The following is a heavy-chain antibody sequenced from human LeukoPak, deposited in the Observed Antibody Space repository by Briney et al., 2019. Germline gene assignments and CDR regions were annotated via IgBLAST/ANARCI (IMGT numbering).Heavy chain of an antibody. D-gene: IGHD6-6*01. Sequence: PSETLSLTCAVYGGSFSGYYWGWIRQAPGKGLEWIGEINHSGSTNYNPSLKSRVTISVDTSKNQFSLKLSSVTAADTAVYYCARGLGYSSSSRSGNWFDPWGQGTLVTVSS. CDR2: INHSGST. J-gene: IGHJ5*02. V-gene: IGHV4-34*01. CDR1: GGSFSGYY. CDR3: ARGLGYSSSSRSGNWFDP.